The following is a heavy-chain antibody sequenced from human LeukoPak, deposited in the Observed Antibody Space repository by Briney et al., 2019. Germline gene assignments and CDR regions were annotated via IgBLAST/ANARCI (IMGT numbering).Heavy chain of an antibody. J-gene: IGHJ5*01. Sequence: SGTLSLTCAVSGGSISSSNRWSWVRQPPGKGLEWIGEIYHSGSTNYNPSLKSRVTISVDKSKNQFSLKLSSVTAADTAVYYWAVVFRRAATFSLLFWFDSWGQGTLVTVSS. V-gene: IGHV4-4*02. CDR1: GGSISSSNR. CDR2: IYHSGST. D-gene: IGHD2-15*01. CDR3: AVVFRRAATFSLLFWFDS.